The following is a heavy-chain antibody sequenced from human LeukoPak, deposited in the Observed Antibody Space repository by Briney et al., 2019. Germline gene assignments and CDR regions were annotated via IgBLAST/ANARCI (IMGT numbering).Heavy chain of an antibody. CDR1: GGSISSYY. D-gene: IGHD6-19*01. V-gene: IGHV4-59*01. CDR3: AREYSSGYYYYYMDV. Sequence: SETLSLTCTVSGGSISSYYWGWIRQPPGKGLEWIGYIYYSGSTNYNPSLKSRVTISVDTSKNQFSLKLSSVTAADTAVYYCAREYSSGYYYYYMDVWGKGTAVTVSS. CDR2: IYYSGST. J-gene: IGHJ6*03.